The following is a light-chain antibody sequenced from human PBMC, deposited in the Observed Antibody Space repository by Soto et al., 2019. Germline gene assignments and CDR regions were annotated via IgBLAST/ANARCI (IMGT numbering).Light chain of an antibody. Sequence: QSALTQPPSASGTPGQRVTISCSGSSSNIGSNTVNWYQQLPGTAPKLLIYSNNQRPSGVPDRFSGSKSGTSASLAISGLQSEDEADYYCAASDDSLNGDYVFGTGTKVTVL. CDR1: SSNIGSNT. CDR2: SNN. CDR3: AASDDSLNGDYV. J-gene: IGLJ1*01. V-gene: IGLV1-44*01.